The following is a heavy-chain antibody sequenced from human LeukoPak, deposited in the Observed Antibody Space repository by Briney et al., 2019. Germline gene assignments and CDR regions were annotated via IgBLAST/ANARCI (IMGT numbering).Heavy chain of an antibody. CDR3: ARRTTYFGWRPSESPSCFDY. D-gene: IGHD2-21*02. CDR2: IYHSGST. CDR1: GYSISSGYY. V-gene: IGHV4-38-2*02. Sequence: SETLSLTCSVTGYSISSGYYWGWIRQPPGKGLEWIGSIYHSGSTYFNPSLKSRVTISIDTSKNQFSLTLSSVAAADTAVYYCARRTTYFGWRPSESPSCFDYWGQGTLVTVSS. J-gene: IGHJ4*02.